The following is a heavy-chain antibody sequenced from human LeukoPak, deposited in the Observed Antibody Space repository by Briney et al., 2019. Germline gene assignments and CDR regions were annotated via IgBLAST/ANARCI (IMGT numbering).Heavy chain of an antibody. D-gene: IGHD5-18*01. CDR1: GGSVNSADYY. CDR3: ARGEVQLWLFDY. Sequence: PSETLSLTCTVSGGSVNSADYYWSWIRQPPGKSFEWIGYMYHTGSSIYNPSLRSRVTISVDMSKNQFSLELSSVTAADTAVYYCARGEVQLWLFDYWGQGTLVTVSS. J-gene: IGHJ4*02. V-gene: IGHV4-61*08. CDR2: MYHTGSS.